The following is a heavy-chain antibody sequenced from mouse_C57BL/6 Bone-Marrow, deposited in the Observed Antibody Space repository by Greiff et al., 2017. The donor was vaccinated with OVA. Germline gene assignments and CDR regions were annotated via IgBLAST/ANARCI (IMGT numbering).Heavy chain of an antibody. V-gene: IGHV3-6*01. D-gene: IGHD1-1*01. CDR2: ISYDGSN. CDR1: GYSITSGYY. Sequence: EVQLQQSGPGLVKPSQSLSLTCSVTGYSITSGYYWNWIRQFPGNKLEWMGYISYDGSNNYNPSLKNRISITRDTSKNQFFLKLNSVTTEDTATYYCARDLSYYYGSSGWYFDVWGTGTTVTVSS. J-gene: IGHJ1*03. CDR3: ARDLSYYYGSSGWYFDV.